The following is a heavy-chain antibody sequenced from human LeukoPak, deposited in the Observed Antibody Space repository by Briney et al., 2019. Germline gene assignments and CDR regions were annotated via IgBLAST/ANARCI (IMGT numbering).Heavy chain of an antibody. Sequence: GVSLRLSCAASGFTFSTYNMNWVRQAPGKGLEWLSSIPSAGTYIYYADSVKVRFTISRHNAKNSLYLQMNSLRDEDTAVYYCARDLGYGSIGLYHYFAYWGQGTLVTVSS. CDR2: IPSAGTYI. J-gene: IGHJ4*02. CDR1: GFTFSTYN. D-gene: IGHD6-13*01. V-gene: IGHV3-21*01. CDR3: ARDLGYGSIGLYHYFAY.